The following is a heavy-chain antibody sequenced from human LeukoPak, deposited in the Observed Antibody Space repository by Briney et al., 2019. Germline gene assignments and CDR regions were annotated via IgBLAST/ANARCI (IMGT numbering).Heavy chain of an antibody. V-gene: IGHV3-23*01. D-gene: IGHD6-13*01. Sequence: GGSLRLSCAASGFTFSSYAMGWVRQAPGKGLEWVSAISGSGGSTYYADSVKGRFTISRDNSKNTLYLQMNSLRAEDTAVYYCAKDSRSSSSRGAFDYWGQGTLVTVSS. CDR2: ISGSGGST. CDR3: AKDSRSSSSRGAFDY. CDR1: GFTFSSYA. J-gene: IGHJ4*02.